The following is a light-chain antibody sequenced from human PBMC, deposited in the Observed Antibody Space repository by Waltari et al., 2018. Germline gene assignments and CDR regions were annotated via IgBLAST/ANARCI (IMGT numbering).Light chain of an antibody. CDR1: QDITTS. CDR3: QHYHSLPYT. Sequence: DIQLTQSPSSLSAAVGDRVTITCQATQDITTSLSWFQQKPGKAPQLLIYDASSLQAGVPSRFSGTGSGTAFSFTITSLQPEDSATYYCQHYHSLPYTFSRGTKLQIK. V-gene: IGKV1-33*01. J-gene: IGKJ2*01. CDR2: DAS.